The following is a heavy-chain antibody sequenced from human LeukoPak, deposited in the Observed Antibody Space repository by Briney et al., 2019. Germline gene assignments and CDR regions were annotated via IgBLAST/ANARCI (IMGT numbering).Heavy chain of an antibody. Sequence: ASVKVSCKASGYTFPKYGISWVRQAPGQGLEWMAWISAYNGNTDYAQKLQGRVTLTTDTSTSTAYMELRSLTSDDTAVYYCARYPLSYSSNWHYYFDYWGQGTLLTVSS. CDR1: GYTFPKYG. CDR2: ISAYNGNT. V-gene: IGHV1-18*01. D-gene: IGHD6-13*01. CDR3: ARYPLSYSSNWHYYFDY. J-gene: IGHJ4*02.